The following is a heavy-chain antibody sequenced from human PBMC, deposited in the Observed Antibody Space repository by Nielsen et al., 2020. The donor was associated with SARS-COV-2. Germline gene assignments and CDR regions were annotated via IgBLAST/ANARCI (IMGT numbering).Heavy chain of an antibody. CDR2: FDPEDGET. V-gene: IGHV1-24*01. CDR1: GYTLTELS. Sequence: ASVKVSCKVSGYTLTELSMHWVRQAPGKGLEWMGGFDPEDGETIYAQKFQDRVTITRDRSMSTAYMELSSLRSEDTAMYYCASSRVGYCSGGSCPGYFDYWGQGTLVTVSS. D-gene: IGHD2-15*01. CDR3: ASSRVGYCSGGSCPGYFDY. J-gene: IGHJ4*02.